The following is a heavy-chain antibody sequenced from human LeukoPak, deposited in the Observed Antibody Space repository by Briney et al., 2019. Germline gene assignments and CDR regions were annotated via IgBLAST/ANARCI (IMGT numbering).Heavy chain of an antibody. V-gene: IGHV3-48*03. J-gene: IGHJ4*02. Sequence: GGSLRLSCAASGFTFSSYEMNWVRQAPGKGLEWVSYISSSGSTIYYADSVKGRFTISRDNAKNSLYLQMNSLRAEDTAVYYCARGVRGNFFDYWGQGTLVTVSS. CDR1: GFTFSSYE. D-gene: IGHD3-10*01. CDR2: ISSSGSTI. CDR3: ARGVRGNFFDY.